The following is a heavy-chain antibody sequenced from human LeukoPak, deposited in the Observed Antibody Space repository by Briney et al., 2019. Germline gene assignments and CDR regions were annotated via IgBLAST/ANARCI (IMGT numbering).Heavy chain of an antibody. Sequence: SETLSLTCAVYGGSFSGYYWSWIRQPPGKGLEWIGEINHSGSTNYNPSLKSRVTISVDTSKNQFSLKLSSVTAADTAVYYCARDYRGRRFDPWGQGTLVTVSS. D-gene: IGHD3-10*01. CDR3: ARDYRGRRFDP. J-gene: IGHJ5*02. CDR1: GGSFSGYY. CDR2: INHSGST. V-gene: IGHV4-34*01.